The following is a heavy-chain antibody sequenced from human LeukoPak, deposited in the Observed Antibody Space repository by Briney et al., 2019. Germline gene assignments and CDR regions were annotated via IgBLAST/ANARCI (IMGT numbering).Heavy chain of an antibody. V-gene: IGHV3-53*01. CDR3: AREGLFGSGSHYLDY. Sequence: GGSLRLSCAASEFSVGSNYMTWVRQAPGKGLEWVSLIYSGGSMYYADSVKGRFTISRDNAKNSLYLQMNSLRAEDTALYYCAREGLFGSGSHYLDYWGQGTLVTVSS. CDR2: IYSGGSM. D-gene: IGHD3-10*01. J-gene: IGHJ4*02. CDR1: EFSVGSNY.